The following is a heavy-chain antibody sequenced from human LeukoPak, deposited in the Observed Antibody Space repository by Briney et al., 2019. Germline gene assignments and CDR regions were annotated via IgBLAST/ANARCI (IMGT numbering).Heavy chain of an antibody. CDR1: GFTFSSYA. V-gene: IGHV3-23*01. CDR3: AKDPPYDILTGYYLAGYDY. Sequence: PGGSLRLSCAASGFTFSSYAMSWVRQAPGKGLEWVSAISGSGGSTYYADSVKGWFTISRDNSKNTLYLQMNSLRAEDTAVYYCAKDPPYDILTGYYLAGYDYWGQGTLVTVSS. D-gene: IGHD3-9*01. J-gene: IGHJ4*02. CDR2: ISGSGGST.